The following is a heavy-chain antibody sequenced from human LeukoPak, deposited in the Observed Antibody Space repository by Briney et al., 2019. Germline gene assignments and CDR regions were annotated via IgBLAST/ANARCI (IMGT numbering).Heavy chain of an antibody. J-gene: IGHJ6*02. Sequence: GESLKISCKGSGYSFTSYWIGWVRQMPGKGLEWMGIIYPGDSDTRYSPSFQGQVTISADKSISTAYLQWSSLKASDTAMYYCAGHSVAARPGGSYYYGMDVWGQGTTVTVSS. V-gene: IGHV5-51*01. D-gene: IGHD6-6*01. CDR1: GYSFTSYW. CDR2: IYPGDSDT. CDR3: AGHSVAARPGGSYYYGMDV.